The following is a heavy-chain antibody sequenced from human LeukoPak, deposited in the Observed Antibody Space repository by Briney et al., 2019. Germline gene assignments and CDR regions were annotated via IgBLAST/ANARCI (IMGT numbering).Heavy chain of an antibody. J-gene: IGHJ3*02. CDR1: GYTFTGYY. V-gene: IGHV1-2*02. CDR2: INPNSGGT. D-gene: IGHD1-26*01. CDR3: ARGGATSPGVEAFDI. Sequence: GASVKVSCKASGYTFTGYYMHWVRQAPGQGLEWMGWINPNSGGTNYAQKFQGRVTMTRDTSISTAYMELSRLRSDDTAVYYCARGGATSPGVEAFDIWGQGTMVTVSS.